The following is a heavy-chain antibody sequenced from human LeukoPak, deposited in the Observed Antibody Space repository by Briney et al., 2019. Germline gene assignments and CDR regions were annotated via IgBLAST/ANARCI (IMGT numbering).Heavy chain of an antibody. CDR2: IYYSGST. CDR3: ARVYSSSWYRGTLYFDY. D-gene: IGHD6-13*01. J-gene: IGHJ4*02. CDR1: GGSISSYY. Sequence: SETLSLTCTVCGGSISSYYWSWIRQPPGKGLEWIGYIYYSGSTNYNPSLKSRVTISVDTSKNQVSLKLSTVTAADTAVYYCARVYSSSWYRGTLYFDYWGQGTLVTVSS. V-gene: IGHV4-59*01.